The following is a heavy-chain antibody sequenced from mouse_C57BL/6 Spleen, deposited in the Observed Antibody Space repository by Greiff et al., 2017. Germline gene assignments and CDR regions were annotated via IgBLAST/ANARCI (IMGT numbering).Heavy chain of an antibody. J-gene: IGHJ3*01. V-gene: IGHV1-81*01. CDR3: AAYGTGYVIAY. D-gene: IGHD3-2*02. Sequence: VQLVESGAELVRPGASVKLSCKASGYTFTSYGISWVKQSTGQGLEWLGEIYPRSGNTYYTAQFKGKGTLTADRSSSTAYMELRSLTCEDSADYVWAAYGTGYVIAYWGQGTLVTVSA. CDR2: IYPRSGNT. CDR1: GYTFTSYG.